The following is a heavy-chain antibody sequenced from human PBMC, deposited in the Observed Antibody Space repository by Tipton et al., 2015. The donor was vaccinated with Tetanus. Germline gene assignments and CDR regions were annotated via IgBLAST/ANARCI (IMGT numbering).Heavy chain of an antibody. Sequence: SLRLSCATSGFTFSNYWIRWVRQTPGKGLVWISRINPDGRRTNYADSVKGRFTISRDHAKNTVYLQMNSLRAEDTAVYFCARRSLTNYGLDVWGQGTPVTVSS. CDR2: INPDGRRT. V-gene: IGHV3-74*01. D-gene: IGHD1-1*01. J-gene: IGHJ6*02. CDR1: GFTFSNYW. CDR3: ARRSLTNYGLDV.